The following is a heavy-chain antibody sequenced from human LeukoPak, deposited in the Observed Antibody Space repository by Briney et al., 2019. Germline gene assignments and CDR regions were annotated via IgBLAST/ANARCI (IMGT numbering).Heavy chain of an antibody. CDR2: IYYSGST. CDR3: ARAGDTVGGHYYYGMDV. V-gene: IGHV4-59*01. D-gene: IGHD2-15*01. CDR1: GGSISSYY. Sequence: PSETLSLTCTVSGGSISSYYWSWIRQPPGKGLEWIGYIYYSGSTNYNPSLKSRVTISVDTSKNQFSLKLSSVTAADTAVYYCARAGDTVGGHYYYGMDVWGQGTTVTVSS. J-gene: IGHJ6*02.